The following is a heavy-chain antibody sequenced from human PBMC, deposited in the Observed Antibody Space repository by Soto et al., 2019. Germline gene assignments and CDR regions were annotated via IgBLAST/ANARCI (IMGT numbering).Heavy chain of an antibody. D-gene: IGHD3-16*02. V-gene: IGHV4-39*01. CDR1: GCSISSSSYY. CDR3: ARHATYYDYIWGSYRYTYLDY. J-gene: IGHJ4*02. Sequence: SETLSLTCTVSGCSISSSSYYWGWIRQPPGKGLEWIGSIYYSGSTYYNPSLKSRVTISVDTSKNQFSLKLSSVTAADTAVYYCARHATYYDYIWGSYRYTYLDYWGQGTLVTVSS. CDR2: IYYSGST.